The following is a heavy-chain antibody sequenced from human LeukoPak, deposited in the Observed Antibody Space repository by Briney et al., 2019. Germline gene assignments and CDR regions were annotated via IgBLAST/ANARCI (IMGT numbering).Heavy chain of an antibody. J-gene: IGHJ4*02. CDR1: GFTFSSYW. CDR3: AANGGPFDF. V-gene: IGHV3-7*05. Sequence: HPGGSLRLSCAASGFTFSSYWMSWVRQAPGKGLEWVANINQHGTDKYYVDSVRGRFTISRDNAKNSLYLQMNSLRAEDTAVYDCAANGGPFDFWGQGTLVTVSS. CDR2: INQHGTDK. D-gene: IGHD4-23*01.